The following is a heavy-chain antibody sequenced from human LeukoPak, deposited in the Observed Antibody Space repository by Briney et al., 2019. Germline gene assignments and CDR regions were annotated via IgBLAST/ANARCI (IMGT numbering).Heavy chain of an antibody. J-gene: IGHJ4*02. V-gene: IGHV1-69*05. CDR1: GGIFSSYA. CDR3: ARVGDPRSPAQFDY. Sequence: ASVRVSCKASGGIFSSYAISWVRQAPGQGLEWMGGIIPIFGTANYAQKFQGRVTITTDESTSTAYMELSSLRSEDTAVYYCARVGDPRSPAQFDYWGQGTLVTVSS. CDR2: IIPIFGTA.